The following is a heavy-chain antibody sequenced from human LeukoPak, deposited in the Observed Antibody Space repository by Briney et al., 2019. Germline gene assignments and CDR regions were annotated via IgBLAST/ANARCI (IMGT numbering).Heavy chain of an antibody. Sequence: SVKVSCKASGDTFSSYAISWVRQAPGQGLEWMGGIIPIFGTANYAQKFQGRVTITTDESTSTAYMELSSLRSEDTAVYYCASSITIFGGTIDYWGQGTLVTVSS. V-gene: IGHV1-69*05. CDR1: GDTFSSYA. CDR3: ASSITIFGGTIDY. CDR2: IIPIFGTA. J-gene: IGHJ4*02. D-gene: IGHD3-3*01.